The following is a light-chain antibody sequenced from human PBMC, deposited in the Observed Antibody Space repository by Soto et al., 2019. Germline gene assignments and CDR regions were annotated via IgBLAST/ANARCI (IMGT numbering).Light chain of an antibody. CDR3: QQNYSTWT. CDR1: KSISSY. Sequence: DIQMTQSPSSLSASVGDRVTITCRASKSISSYLNWYQQKPGKAPKLLIYAASSLQSGVPSRFSGSGSVTDFPLTISSLQPEDFATYFCQQNYSTWTFGQGTKVEIK. V-gene: IGKV1-39*01. CDR2: AAS. J-gene: IGKJ1*01.